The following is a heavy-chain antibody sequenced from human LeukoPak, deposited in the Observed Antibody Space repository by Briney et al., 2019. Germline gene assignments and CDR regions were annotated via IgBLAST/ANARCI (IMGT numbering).Heavy chain of an antibody. J-gene: IGHJ4*02. Sequence: GGSLRLSCGASGFIFDTHDMHWVRQTPGKGLEWVAFIRSDGYHTYYADSVKGRFTISRDNAKNTLYLHMNSLRAEDTAVYYCTANFNYWGQGTLVTVSS. CDR1: GFIFDTHD. CDR3: TANFNY. V-gene: IGHV3-30*02. CDR2: IRSDGYHT.